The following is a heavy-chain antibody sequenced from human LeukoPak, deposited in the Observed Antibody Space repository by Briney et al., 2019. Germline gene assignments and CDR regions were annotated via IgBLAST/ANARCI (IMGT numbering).Heavy chain of an antibody. D-gene: IGHD6-6*01. Sequence: PGGSLRLSCAASGFTFSSYSMNWVRQAPGKGLEWVSYISSSSSTIYYADSVKGRFTISRDNAKNSLYLQMNSLRAEDTAVYYCASLYAGYSSSGDEDYWGQGTLVTVSS. J-gene: IGHJ4*02. V-gene: IGHV3-48*01. CDR3: ASLYAGYSSSGDEDY. CDR2: ISSSSSTI. CDR1: GFTFSSYS.